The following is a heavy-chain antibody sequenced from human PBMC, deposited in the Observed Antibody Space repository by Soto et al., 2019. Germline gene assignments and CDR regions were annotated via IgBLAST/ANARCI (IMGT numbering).Heavy chain of an antibody. D-gene: IGHD5-12*01. Sequence: SETLSLTCTVSGDSIRSYYWTWIRQPPGKGLELIGYIYYSGSTRYNPSLKSRVTISVDMSKNQFSLKLSSVIAADTAVYYCARAYGGFDNGLDVWGQGTAVTVSS. CDR1: GDSIRSYY. J-gene: IGHJ6*02. CDR3: ARAYGGFDNGLDV. V-gene: IGHV4-59*01. CDR2: IYYSGST.